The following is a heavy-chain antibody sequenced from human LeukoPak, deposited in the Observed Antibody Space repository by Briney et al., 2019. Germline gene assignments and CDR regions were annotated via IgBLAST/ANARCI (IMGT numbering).Heavy chain of an antibody. CDR3: AKGIRRGYDSTNGYFQH. CDR1: GFTFSNFA. V-gene: IGHV3-23*01. Sequence: GGSLRLSCVASGFTFSNFAMSWVRQTLGKGLEWVSGISGSGGSTYHADSVKGRFTISRDNSKSTLYLQMNSLRAEDTAVYYCAKGIRRGYDSTNGYFQHWGQGTLVTVSS. D-gene: IGHD3-22*01. CDR2: ISGSGGST. J-gene: IGHJ1*01.